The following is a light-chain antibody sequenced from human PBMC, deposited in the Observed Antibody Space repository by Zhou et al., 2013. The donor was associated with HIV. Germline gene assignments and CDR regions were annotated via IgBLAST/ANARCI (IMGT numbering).Light chain of an antibody. V-gene: IGKV3-20*01. CDR2: GAS. CDR1: QTISSNY. CDR3: HQYGSSPET. Sequence: EIVLTQSPGTLSLSPGEGATLSCRASQTISSNYLAWYQQKPGQAPRLLIYGASSRATGIPDRFSGSGSGTDFTLTISRLEPEDFAVYYCHQYGSSPETFGQGTKLEIK. J-gene: IGKJ2*01.